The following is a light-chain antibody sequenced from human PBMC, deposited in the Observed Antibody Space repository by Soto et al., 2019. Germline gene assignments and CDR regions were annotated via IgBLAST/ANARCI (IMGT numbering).Light chain of an antibody. Sequence: EIVMTQSPATLSVSPGEGATLSCKASQNVYNNLAWYQQRPGQPPRLLIYDASTGATGISARFSCSGYGIEFTLTISSLQSEDFAVYFCQQCRNWPLTFGGGTKVEIK. CDR3: QQCRNWPLT. CDR1: QNVYNN. V-gene: IGKV3-15*01. CDR2: DAS. J-gene: IGKJ4*01.